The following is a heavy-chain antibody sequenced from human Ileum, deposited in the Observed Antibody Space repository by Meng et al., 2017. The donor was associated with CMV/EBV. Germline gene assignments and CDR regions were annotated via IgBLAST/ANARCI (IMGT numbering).Heavy chain of an antibody. V-gene: IGHV1-2*02. CDR1: GYAFSDYY. D-gene: IGHD6-13*01. CDR2: INPNTGST. Sequence: ASGYAFSDYYLHWVRQAPGQGLEWMGWINPNTGSTNYAQKFRYRVTMTRDTSVGTAYMELSGLKLDDTAVYYCARPLSSSSGDGFDPWGQGTLVTVSS. CDR3: ARPLSSSSGDGFDP. J-gene: IGHJ5*02.